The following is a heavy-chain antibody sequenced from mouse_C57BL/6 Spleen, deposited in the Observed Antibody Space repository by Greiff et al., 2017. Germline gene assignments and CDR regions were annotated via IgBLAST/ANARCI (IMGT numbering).Heavy chain of an antibody. J-gene: IGHJ4*01. CDR1: GYTFTNYW. CDR3: ARKGYDYDDDGYYAMDY. V-gene: IGHV1-63*01. D-gene: IGHD2-4*01. CDR2: IYPGGGYT. Sequence: QVQLQQSGAELVRPGTSVKMSCKASGYTFTNYWIGWAKQRPGHGLEWIGDIYPGGGYTNYNEKFKGKATLTADKYSSTAYMQFSSLTSEDSAIYYCARKGYDYDDDGYYAMDYWGQGTSVTVSS.